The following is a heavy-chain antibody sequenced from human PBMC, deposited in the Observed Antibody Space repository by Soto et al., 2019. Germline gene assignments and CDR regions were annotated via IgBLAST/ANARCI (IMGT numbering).Heavy chain of an antibody. J-gene: IGHJ3*02. CDR2: ISSDGSSK. CDR1: GFTFSTYG. CDR3: AKVGYCSARSCYSYDAFDI. V-gene: IGHV3-30*18. Sequence: QVQLVESGGGVVQSGRSLRLSCTASGFTFSTYGMHWVRQAPGKGLEWVALISSDGSSKFYADSVKGRFTISRDNSKNTLYLQMNSLRAEDTAVDYCAKVGYCSARSCYSYDAFDIWGQGTMVTVSS. D-gene: IGHD2-15*01.